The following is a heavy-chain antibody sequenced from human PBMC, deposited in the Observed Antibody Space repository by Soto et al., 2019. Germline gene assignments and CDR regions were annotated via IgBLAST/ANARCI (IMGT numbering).Heavy chain of an antibody. J-gene: IGHJ4*02. D-gene: IGHD3-10*01. V-gene: IGHV1-69*02. CDR1: GDTFAFHS. CDR3: ATSYGSGYRAFDY. CDR2: INPILSMS. Sequence: QVQLVQSGAEVKRPGSSVKVSCKASGDTFAFHSINWVRQARGLGLEWMGRINPILSMSNYAQRFQGRVTMTADKSTITAYMVLSSLRSEDTAIYYCATSYGSGYRAFDYWGQGALVTVSS.